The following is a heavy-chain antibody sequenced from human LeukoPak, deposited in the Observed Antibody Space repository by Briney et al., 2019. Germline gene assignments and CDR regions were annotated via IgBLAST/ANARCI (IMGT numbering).Heavy chain of an antibody. CDR2: ISSSSSYI. CDR3: ARDLTYYYDSSGYYYGGAFDY. V-gene: IGHV3-21*01. CDR1: GFTFSSYS. J-gene: IGHJ4*02. D-gene: IGHD3-22*01. Sequence: GGSLRLSCAASGFTFSSYSMNWVRQAPGKGLEWVSSISSSSSYIYYADSVKGRFTISRDNAKNSLYLQMNSLRAEDTAVYYCARDLTYYYDSSGYYYGGAFDYWGRGTLVTVSS.